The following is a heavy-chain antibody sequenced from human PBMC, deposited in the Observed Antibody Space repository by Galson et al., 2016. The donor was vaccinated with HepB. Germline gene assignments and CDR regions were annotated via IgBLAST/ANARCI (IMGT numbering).Heavy chain of an antibody. V-gene: IGHV4-59*01. CDR1: GGSISSDY. D-gene: IGHD2-15*01. J-gene: IGHJ6*04. CDR2: IYYSGST. Sequence: SETLSLTCTVSGGSISSDYWSWIRQPPGKGLEWIGYIYYSGSTNYNPSLKSRVTISVDTSKNQFSLKLRSVTAADTAVYYCASVSYCTGDSCYPGGWFDPWGKGTTVTVSS. CDR3: ASVSYCTGDSCYPGGWFDP.